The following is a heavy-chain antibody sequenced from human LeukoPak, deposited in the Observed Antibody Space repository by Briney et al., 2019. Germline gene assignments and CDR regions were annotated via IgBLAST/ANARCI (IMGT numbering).Heavy chain of an antibody. J-gene: IGHJ4*02. CDR1: GYSISSGDHY. V-gene: IGHV4-30-4*01. CDR2: IHYSGST. D-gene: IGHD2/OR15-2a*01. Sequence: SRTLSLTCTVSGYSISSGDHYWSWIRQPPGKGLEWIGYIHYSGSTYYNPSLKSRVIISVDMSKNQFSLSLNSLTAADSAVYYCARAAAGKNSWYYFDYWGQGTLVTVSS. CDR3: ARAAAGKNSWYYFDY.